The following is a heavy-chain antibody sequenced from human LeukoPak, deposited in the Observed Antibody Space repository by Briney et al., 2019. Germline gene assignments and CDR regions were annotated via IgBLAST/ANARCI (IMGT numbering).Heavy chain of an antibody. J-gene: IGHJ4*02. CDR1: GFTFNSYG. V-gene: IGHV3-33*01. CDR2: IWYDQIKK. Sequence: PGGSLRLSCAASGFTFNSYGMHWVRQAPGKGLEWVAVIWYDQIKKYYADSVKGRFTISRDNSKNTLYLQMNSLRVEDTAVYYCAREVPPAAKYYFDYWGQGTLVTVPS. D-gene: IGHD6-13*01. CDR3: AREVPPAAKYYFDY.